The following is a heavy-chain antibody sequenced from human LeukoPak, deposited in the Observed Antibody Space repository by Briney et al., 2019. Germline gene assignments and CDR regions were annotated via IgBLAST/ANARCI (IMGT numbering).Heavy chain of an antibody. CDR3: ARGQGTSGYSSGWHPGY. CDR2: ISSNGGTT. J-gene: IGHJ4*02. D-gene: IGHD6-19*01. Sequence: GGSLRLSCAVSGFTFSSYGMHWVRQAPGKGLEYVSPISSNGGTTYYANSVKGRFTISRDNSKNTLYLQMGSLRAEDMAVYYCARGQGTSGYSSGWHPGYWGQGTLVTVSS. V-gene: IGHV3-64*01. CDR1: GFTFSSYG.